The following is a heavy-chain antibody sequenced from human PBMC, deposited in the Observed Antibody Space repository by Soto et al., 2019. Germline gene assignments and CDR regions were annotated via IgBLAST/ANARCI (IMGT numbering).Heavy chain of an antibody. Sequence: QMQLVQSGAEVKRTGSTVTVSCKALGNTFTYRYLHWVRQAPGQALEWMGWITPFSGDVHYAQKFPERVTITRDRSINTAYMRMSSLRPEDTAMYYCASGGAVSGPFTWELPDHWGQGTLVTVSS. CDR1: GNTFTYRY. CDR3: ASGGAVSGPFTWELPDH. D-gene: IGHD1-26*01. V-gene: IGHV1-45*02. J-gene: IGHJ4*02. CDR2: ITPFSGDV.